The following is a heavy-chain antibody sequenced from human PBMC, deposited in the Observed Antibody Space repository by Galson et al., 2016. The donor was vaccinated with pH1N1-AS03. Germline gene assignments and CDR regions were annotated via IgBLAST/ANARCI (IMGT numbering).Heavy chain of an antibody. J-gene: IGHJ4*02. CDR1: GFTFDDYA. D-gene: IGHD3-10*01. CDR2: ISWNSGSI. V-gene: IGHV3-9*01. CDR3: ARAEYGAGSYVDY. Sequence: SLRLSCAASGFTFDDYAMQWVRQAPGKGLEWVSGISWNSGSIGYADSVKGRFTISRDNAKNSLYLAMNSLRGEDTALYFCARAEYGAGSYVDYWGQGTLVTVSS.